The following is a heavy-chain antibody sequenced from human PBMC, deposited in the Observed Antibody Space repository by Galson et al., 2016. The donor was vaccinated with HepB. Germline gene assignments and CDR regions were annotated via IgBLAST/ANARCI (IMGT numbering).Heavy chain of an antibody. Sequence: SLRLSCAGSGFTFSNYAMNWVRQAPGKGLEWLSGIWCDGSDQDYADSVKGRFTISRDNSKNTVYLQMSSLRAEDTAVYYCAKEGWSGLTMVRVVVDPFDIWGHGTLVTVSA. D-gene: IGHD3-10*01. V-gene: IGHV3-23*01. J-gene: IGHJ3*02. CDR1: GFTFSNYA. CDR3: AKEGWSGLTMVRVVVDPFDI. CDR2: IWCDGSDQ.